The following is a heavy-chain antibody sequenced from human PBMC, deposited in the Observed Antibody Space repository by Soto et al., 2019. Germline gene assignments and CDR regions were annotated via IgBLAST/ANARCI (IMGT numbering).Heavy chain of an antibody. Sequence: GASVKVSCKASGYTFTNYGFSWVRQAPGQGLEWMGWISPYNGNTNYAQKFQGRLTMTTDTSTSTAYMELRSLTSDDTAIYYCARDPHTYGDYGNNWFDPWGQGTLVTVSS. D-gene: IGHD4-17*01. CDR1: GYTFTNYG. V-gene: IGHV1-18*01. CDR3: ARDPHTYGDYGNNWFDP. J-gene: IGHJ5*02. CDR2: ISPYNGNT.